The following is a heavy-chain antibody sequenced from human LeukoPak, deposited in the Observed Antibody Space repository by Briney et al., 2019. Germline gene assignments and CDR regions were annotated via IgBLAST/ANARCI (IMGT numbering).Heavy chain of an antibody. J-gene: IGHJ5*02. V-gene: IGHV1-69*13. Sequence: ASVKVSCKASGGTFSSYAISWVRQAPGQGLEWMGGIIPIFGTANYAQKFQGRVTITADESTSTAFMELSSLRSEDTAVYYCARGGHFTIFGVPQGWFDLWGQGTLVTVSS. CDR3: ARGGHFTIFGVPQGWFDL. CDR1: GGTFSSYA. CDR2: IIPIFGTA. D-gene: IGHD3-3*01.